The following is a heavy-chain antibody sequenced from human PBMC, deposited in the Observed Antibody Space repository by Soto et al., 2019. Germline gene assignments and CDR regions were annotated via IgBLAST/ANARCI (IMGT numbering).Heavy chain of an antibody. V-gene: IGHV3-53*01. CDR1: GFTVSNNY. D-gene: IGHD5-12*01. CDR2: IYSGGTT. CDR3: ARARDGYNCLYEPT. Sequence: EVQLVESGGGLIQPGGSLRLSCAASGFTVSNNYMSWVRQAPGQGLEWVSVIYSGGTTYYADSVKGRFTISRDNSKNTVYLQMNRLRAEDTAVYYCARARDGYNCLYEPTWGQGAPVTVSS. J-gene: IGHJ4*02.